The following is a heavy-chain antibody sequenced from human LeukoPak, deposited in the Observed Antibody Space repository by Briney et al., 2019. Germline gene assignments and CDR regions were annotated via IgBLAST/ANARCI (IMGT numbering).Heavy chain of an antibody. D-gene: IGHD3-22*01. CDR3: ARREDSDYDSSGYLDY. V-gene: IGHV1-46*01. CDR2: INPSGGST. Sequence: GASVKVSCKASGYTFTSYYMHWVRQAPGQGLEWMGIINPSGGSTSYAQKFQGRVTMTRDTSTSTVYMELSSLRSEDTAVYYCARREDSDYDSSGYLDYWGQGTLVTVSS. J-gene: IGHJ4*02. CDR1: GYTFTSYY.